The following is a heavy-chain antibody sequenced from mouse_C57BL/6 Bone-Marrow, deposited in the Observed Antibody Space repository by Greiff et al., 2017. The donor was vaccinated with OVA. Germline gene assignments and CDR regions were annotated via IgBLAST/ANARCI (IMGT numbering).Heavy chain of an antibody. Sequence: EVQLQQSGPELVKPGASVKISCKASGYTFTDYYMNWVKQSHGKSLEWIGDINPNNGGTSYNQKFKGKATLTVDKSSSTAYMELRSLTSEDSAVYYCARVAITTVDYWGQGTTLTVSS. D-gene: IGHD1-1*01. CDR3: ARVAITTVDY. J-gene: IGHJ2*01. CDR1: GYTFTDYY. CDR2: INPNNGGT. V-gene: IGHV1-26*01.